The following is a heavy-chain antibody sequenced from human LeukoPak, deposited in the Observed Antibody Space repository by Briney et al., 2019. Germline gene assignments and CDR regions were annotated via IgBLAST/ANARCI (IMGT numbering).Heavy chain of an antibody. CDR2: IISSGSTI. Sequence: RAGGSLRLSCAASGFTFSSYEMNWVRQAPGKGLEGGSYIISSGSTIYYADSVKGRFTSSRDNAKNSLYLQMNSLRAEDTAVYYCAREWELSSWGQGTLVTVSS. CDR3: AREWELSS. J-gene: IGHJ5*02. D-gene: IGHD1-26*01. V-gene: IGHV3-48*03. CDR1: GFTFSSYE.